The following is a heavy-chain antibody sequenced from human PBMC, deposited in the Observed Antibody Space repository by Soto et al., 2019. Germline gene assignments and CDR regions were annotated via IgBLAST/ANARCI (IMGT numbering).Heavy chain of an antibody. V-gene: IGHV5-51*01. Sequence: LGESLKISCKGSGYSFTSYWIGWVRQMPGKGLEWMGIIYPGDSDTRYSPSFQGQVTISADKSISTAYLQWSSLKASDTAMYYCARRSEKHGGYYYYGMDVWGQGTTVTVSS. CDR1: GYSFTSYW. CDR3: ARRSEKHGGYYYYGMDV. CDR2: IYPGDSDT. J-gene: IGHJ6*02.